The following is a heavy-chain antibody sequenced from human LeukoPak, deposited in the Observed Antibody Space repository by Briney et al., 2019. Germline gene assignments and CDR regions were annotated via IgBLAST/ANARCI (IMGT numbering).Heavy chain of an antibody. J-gene: IGHJ3*02. V-gene: IGHV3-48*01. CDR3: ARPHPYSGSSAFDI. D-gene: IGHD1-26*01. CDR1: GFTFSSYA. Sequence: GGSLRLSCAASGFTFSSYAMNWVRQAPGKGLEWVSYISSSSSTIYYADSVKGRFTISRDNAKSSLYLQMNSLRAEDTAVYYCARPHPYSGSSAFDIWGQGTMVTVSS. CDR2: ISSSSSTI.